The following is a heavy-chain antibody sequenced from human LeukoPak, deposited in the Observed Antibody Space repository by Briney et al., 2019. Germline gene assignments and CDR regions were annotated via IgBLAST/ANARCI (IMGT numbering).Heavy chain of an antibody. CDR1: GGSFSGYY. J-gene: IGHJ3*02. V-gene: IGHV4-34*01. D-gene: IGHD3-3*01. CDR3: ARRITIFGVVIKDAFDI. Sequence: SETLSLTCAVYGGSFSGYYWSWIRQPPGKGLEWIGEINHSGSTNYNPSLKSRVTISVDTSKNQFSLKLSSVTAADTAVYYCARRITIFGVVIKDAFDIWGQGTMVTVSS. CDR2: INHSGST.